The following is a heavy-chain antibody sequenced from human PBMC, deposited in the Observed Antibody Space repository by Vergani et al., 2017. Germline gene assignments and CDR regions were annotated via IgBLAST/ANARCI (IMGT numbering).Heavy chain of an antibody. V-gene: IGHV4-59*01. CDR3: ARGDSSEDPRYYYYYMDV. D-gene: IGHD6-25*01. CDR1: GGSISSYY. Sequence: QVRLQESGPGLVKPSETLSLTCTVSGGSISSYYWSWIRQPPGKGLEWIGYIYYSGSTNYNPSLKSRVTISVDTSKNQFSLKLSSVTAADTAVYYCARGDSSEDPRYYYYYMDVWGKXP. J-gene: IGHJ6*03. CDR2: IYYSGST.